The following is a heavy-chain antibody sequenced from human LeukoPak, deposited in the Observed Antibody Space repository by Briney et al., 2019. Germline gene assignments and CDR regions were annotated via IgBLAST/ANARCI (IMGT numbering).Heavy chain of an antibody. CDR3: ARDVAAAGTHFDY. Sequence: TSETLSLTCTVSGGSISSYYWSWIRQPPGKGLEWIGYTYYSGSTNYNPSLKSRVTISVDTSKNQFSLKLSSVTAADTAVYYCARDVAAAGTHFDYWGQGTLVTVSS. CDR1: GGSISSYY. D-gene: IGHD6-13*01. J-gene: IGHJ4*02. V-gene: IGHV4-59*01. CDR2: TYYSGST.